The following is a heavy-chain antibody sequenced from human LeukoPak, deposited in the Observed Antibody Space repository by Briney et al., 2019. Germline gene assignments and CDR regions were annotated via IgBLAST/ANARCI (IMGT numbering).Heavy chain of an antibody. CDR2: IKAEGSEQ. J-gene: IGHJ3*02. Sequence: PGGSLRLSCAASRFTFSSYWMSWVRQAPGKGLEWVANIKAEGSEQYYVDSVKGRFTISRDNAIKSLFLQMNSLRAEDTAVYYCAREPYYFDRSGYYPSDAFDIWGQGTMVTVSS. D-gene: IGHD3-22*01. CDR3: AREPYYFDRSGYYPSDAFDI. V-gene: IGHV3-7*01. CDR1: RFTFSSYW.